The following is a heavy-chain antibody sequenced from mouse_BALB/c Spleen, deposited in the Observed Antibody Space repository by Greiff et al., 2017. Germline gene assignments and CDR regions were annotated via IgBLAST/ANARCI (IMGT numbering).Heavy chain of an antibody. CDR1: GYTFTSYW. V-gene: IGHV1-7*01. CDR3: ASFDRYPPYAMDY. D-gene: IGHD2-14*01. CDR2: INPSTGYT. Sequence: QVQLQQSGAELAKPGASVKMSCKASGYTFTSYWMHWVKQRPGQGLEWIGYINPSTGYTEYNQKFKDKATLTADKSSSTAYMQLSSLTSEDSAVYYCASFDRYPPYAMDYWGQGTSVTVSS. J-gene: IGHJ4*01.